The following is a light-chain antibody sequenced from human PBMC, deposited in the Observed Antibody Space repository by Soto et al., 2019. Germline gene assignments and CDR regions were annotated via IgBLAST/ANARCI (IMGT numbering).Light chain of an antibody. CDR1: QGVRRY. J-gene: IGKJ2*01. CDR2: SAS. CDR3: QQLDTFPHT. V-gene: IGKV1-9*01. Sequence: DIQLTQSPSFLSASVGDRVTITCRASQGVRRYLAWYQQKPGKVPKLLVYSASTLQSGVPSRFSGSGSGTGFTLTISSLQPEDFGSYYCQQLDTFPHTFGQGTKLEI.